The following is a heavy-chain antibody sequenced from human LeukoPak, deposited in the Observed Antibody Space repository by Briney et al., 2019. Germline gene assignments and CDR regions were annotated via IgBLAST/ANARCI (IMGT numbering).Heavy chain of an antibody. J-gene: IGHJ4*02. V-gene: IGHV3-64*05. D-gene: IGHD6-6*01. CDR3: VKGLDYSSSQMDS. CDR1: GFAFKSYA. CDR2: INTNGANT. Sequence: GGSLRLSCSASGFAFKSYAMHWVRQAPGKGLEYVSSINTNGANTYYADSVKGRFTISRDNSRNTVYVQMNSPTPEDTAVYYCVKGLDYSSSQMDSWGQGTLVTVSS.